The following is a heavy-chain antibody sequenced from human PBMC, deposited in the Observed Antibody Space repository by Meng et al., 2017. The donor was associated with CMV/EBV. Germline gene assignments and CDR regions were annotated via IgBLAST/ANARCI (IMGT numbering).Heavy chain of an antibody. CDR3: ARALRFLESYDAFDI. D-gene: IGHD3-3*01. CDR2: INWNGGST. V-gene: IGHV3-20*04. Sequence: LSLTCAASGFTFDDYGMSWVRQVPGKGLEWVSGINWNGGSTGYADSMRGRFTISRDNAKNSLSLQMNSLRAEDTAVYYCARALRFLESYDAFDIWGQGTMVTVSS. J-gene: IGHJ3*02. CDR1: GFTFDDYG.